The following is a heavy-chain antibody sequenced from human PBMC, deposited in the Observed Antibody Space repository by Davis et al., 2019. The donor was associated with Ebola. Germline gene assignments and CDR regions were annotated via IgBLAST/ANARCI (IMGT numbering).Heavy chain of an antibody. CDR3: ARDTPLYTMVRGYYYGMDV. Sequence: GESLKISCAASGFTFSSYWMSWVRQAPGKGLEWVANIKQDGSEKYYVDSVKGRFTISRDNAKNSLYLQMNSLRAEDTAVYYCARDTPLYTMVRGYYYGMDVWGQGTTVTVSS. V-gene: IGHV3-7*01. CDR1: GFTFSSYW. J-gene: IGHJ6*02. D-gene: IGHD3-10*01. CDR2: IKQDGSEK.